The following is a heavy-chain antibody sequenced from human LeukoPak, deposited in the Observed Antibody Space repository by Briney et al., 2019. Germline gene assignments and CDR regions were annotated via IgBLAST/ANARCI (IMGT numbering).Heavy chain of an antibody. D-gene: IGHD6-13*01. J-gene: IGHJ6*02. CDR3: ARGAAAGETYYYYGMDV. Sequence: RGESLKISCKGSGYSFTSYWIGWVRQMPGKGLEWMGIIYPGDSDTRYSPSFQGQVTISADKSISTAYLQWSSLKASDTAMYYCARGAAAGETYYYYGMDVWGQGTTVTVSS. V-gene: IGHV5-51*01. CDR2: IYPGDSDT. CDR1: GYSFTSYW.